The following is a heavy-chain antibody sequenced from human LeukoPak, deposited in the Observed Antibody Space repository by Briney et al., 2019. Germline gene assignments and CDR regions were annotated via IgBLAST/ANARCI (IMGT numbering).Heavy chain of an antibody. D-gene: IGHD3-22*01. V-gene: IGHV1-2*02. Sequence: ASVKVSCKASGYTFTGYFIHWVRQAPGQGLEWMGWINPNSGATNYAQKSQGRVTMTRDTSISTASMELSSLKPDDTAVYYCARGLGYYYDKEDYMDVWGKGTTVTVSS. CDR3: ARGLGYYYDKEDYMDV. CDR2: INPNSGAT. CDR1: GYTFTGYF. J-gene: IGHJ6*03.